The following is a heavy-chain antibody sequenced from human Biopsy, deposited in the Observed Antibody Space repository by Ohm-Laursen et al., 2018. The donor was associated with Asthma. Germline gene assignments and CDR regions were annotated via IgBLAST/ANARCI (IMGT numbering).Heavy chain of an antibody. CDR1: GDSIIIGGHY. Sequence: SQTLSLTCNVSGDSIIIGGHYWSWIRQPPGKGLEWIGYIYTDGSTDYNPSLKSRLSMSVDTSMNQFSLKLTSVTAADTAVYFCARVASYGDVYFGIDVWGPGTTVSV. J-gene: IGHJ6*02. CDR2: IYTDGST. V-gene: IGHV4-31*03. D-gene: IGHD4-17*01. CDR3: ARVASYGDVYFGIDV.